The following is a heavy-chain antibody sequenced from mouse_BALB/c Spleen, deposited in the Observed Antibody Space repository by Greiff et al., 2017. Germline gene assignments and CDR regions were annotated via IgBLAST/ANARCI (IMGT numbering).Heavy chain of an antibody. CDR1: GYTFSSYW. V-gene: IGHV1-9*01. D-gene: IGHD3-2*02. J-gene: IGHJ2*01. CDR2: ILPGSGST. CDR3: ARSRLPYYFDY. Sequence: QVQLQQSGAELMKPGASVKISCKATGYTFSSYWIEWVKQRPGHGLEWIGEILPGSGSTNYNEKFKGKATFTADTSSNTAYMQLSSLTSEDSAVYYFARSRLPYYFDYWGQGTTLTVSS.